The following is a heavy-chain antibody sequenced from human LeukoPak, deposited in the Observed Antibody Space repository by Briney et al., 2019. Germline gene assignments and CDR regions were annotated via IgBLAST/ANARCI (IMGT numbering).Heavy chain of an antibody. V-gene: IGHV1-24*01. Sequence: ASVKDSCKFSGDTHTKLSIHWVRQGRSNRLEWMGGFDPEDGARSLAQKFQDRVTLSEDTSTETAYIEVSSLRSEDTAVYYCATVYKDYMDVWGKGTTVIVSS. CDR2: FDPEDGAR. CDR1: GDTHTKLS. D-gene: IGHD3-10*01. J-gene: IGHJ6*03. CDR3: ATVYKDYMDV.